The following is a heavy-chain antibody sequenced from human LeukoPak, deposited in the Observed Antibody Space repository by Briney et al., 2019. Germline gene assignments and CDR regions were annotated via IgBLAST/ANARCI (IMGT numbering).Heavy chain of an antibody. Sequence: PGGSLRLSCAASGFTVSSNYMTWVRQAPGKGLEWVSTIYSGGSTYYADSVKGRFTISGDNSKNTLYLQMSSLRAEDTAVYYCARTFGGNAETGVDYWGQGTLVTVSS. D-gene: IGHD4-23*01. CDR3: ARTFGGNAETGVDY. CDR2: IYSGGST. CDR1: GFTVSSNY. J-gene: IGHJ4*02. V-gene: IGHV3-53*01.